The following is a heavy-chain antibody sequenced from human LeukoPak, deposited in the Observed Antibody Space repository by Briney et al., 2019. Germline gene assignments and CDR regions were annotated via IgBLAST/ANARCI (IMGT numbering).Heavy chain of an antibody. J-gene: IGHJ5*02. Sequence: ASVKVSCKASGYTFTGYYMHWVRQAPGQGLEWMGWINPNSGGTSYAQKFQGRVTMTRDTSISTAYMELSRLRSDDTAVYYCARVLVVPAAIGGWFDPWGQGTLVTVSS. CDR2: INPNSGGT. CDR1: GYTFTGYY. V-gene: IGHV1-2*02. D-gene: IGHD2-2*01. CDR3: ARVLVVPAAIGGWFDP.